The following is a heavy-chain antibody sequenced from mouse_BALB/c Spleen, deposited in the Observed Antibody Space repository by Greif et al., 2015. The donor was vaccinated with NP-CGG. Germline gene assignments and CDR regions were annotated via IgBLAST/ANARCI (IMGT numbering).Heavy chain of an antibody. Sequence: DLVKPGASVKLSCKASGYTFTSYWINWIKQRPGQGLEWIGRIAPGSGSTYYNEMFKGKATLTVDTSSSTAYIQLSSLSSEDSAVYFCARRGITTALYYFDYWGQGTTLTVSS. CDR3: ARRGITTALYYFDY. CDR1: GYTFTSYW. J-gene: IGHJ2*01. CDR2: IAPGSGST. D-gene: IGHD1-2*01. V-gene: IGHV1S41*01.